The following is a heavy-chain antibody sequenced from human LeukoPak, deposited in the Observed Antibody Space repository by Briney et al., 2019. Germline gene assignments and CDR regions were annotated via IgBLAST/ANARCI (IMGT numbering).Heavy chain of an antibody. CDR2: ISAYNGNT. Sequence: GASVKVSCKASGYTFTSYGISWVRQAPGQGLEGMGWISAYNGNTNYAQKLQGRVTMTTDTSTSTAYMELRSLRSDDTAVYYCARARYCSSTSCLGRYFDYWGQGTLVTVSS. CDR3: ARARYCSSTSCLGRYFDY. J-gene: IGHJ4*02. V-gene: IGHV1-18*01. CDR1: GYTFTSYG. D-gene: IGHD2-2*01.